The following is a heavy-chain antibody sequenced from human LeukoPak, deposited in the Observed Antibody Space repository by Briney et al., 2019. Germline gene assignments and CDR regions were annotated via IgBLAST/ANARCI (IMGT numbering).Heavy chain of an antibody. D-gene: IGHD3-22*01. J-gene: IGHJ4*02. CDR1: GFTYSSNG. CDR3: AKGYYYDSSGYYYNTFDY. Sequence: PGGSLRLSCAASGFTYSSNGMHWVRQAPGKGREWVAFIRYDGSNKYYADSVKSRFTISRDNYKNTLYLQMNSLRAEDTAVYYCAKGYYYDSSGYYYNTFDYWGQGTLVTVSS. CDR2: IRYDGSNK. V-gene: IGHV3-30*02.